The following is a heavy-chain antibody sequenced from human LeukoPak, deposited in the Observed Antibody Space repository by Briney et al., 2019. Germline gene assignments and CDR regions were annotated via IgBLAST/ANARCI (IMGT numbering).Heavy chain of an antibody. J-gene: IGHJ4*02. Sequence: GASVKVSCKASGYALTGYYLHWVRQAPGHGLEWMGWINPNSGGTKYAQKFQGRVTMTRDTSITTAYMELSSLRSDDTAVYYCARDLEGLERYFDYWGQGTLVTVSS. V-gene: IGHV1-2*02. CDR1: GYALTGYY. CDR2: INPNSGGT. D-gene: IGHD1-1*01. CDR3: ARDLEGLERYFDY.